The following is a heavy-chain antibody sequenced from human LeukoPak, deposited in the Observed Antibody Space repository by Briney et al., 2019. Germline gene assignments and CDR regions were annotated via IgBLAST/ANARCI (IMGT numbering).Heavy chain of an antibody. Sequence: ASVKVSSTASVYTFTSYYKHWVRQAPGQGLEWMGIINPSGGSTSYAQKFQGRVTMTTDTSTSTVYMELSSLRSEDTAVYYCARDPAAGFDYFDYWGQGTLVTVSS. V-gene: IGHV1-46*01. J-gene: IGHJ4*02. CDR2: INPSGGST. CDR3: ARDPAAGFDYFDY. CDR1: VYTFTSYY. D-gene: IGHD6-13*01.